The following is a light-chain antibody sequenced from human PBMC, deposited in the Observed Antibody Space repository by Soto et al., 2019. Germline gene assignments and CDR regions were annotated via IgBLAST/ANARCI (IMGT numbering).Light chain of an antibody. CDR3: QQSVKSPWT. J-gene: IGKJ1*01. Sequence: DIVLTQSPGTLSLSPGERGTLSCRASQSVDTRHFAWYQQKPGQAPRLLIYAASFRATGTPDRFSGSGSGRDFTLTISRLEPEDVAVYYCQQSVKSPWTFGQGTKVDIK. CDR1: QSVDTRH. CDR2: AAS. V-gene: IGKV3-20*01.